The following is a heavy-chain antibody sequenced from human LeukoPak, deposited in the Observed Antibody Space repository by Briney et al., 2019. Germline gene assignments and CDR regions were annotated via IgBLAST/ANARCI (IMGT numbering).Heavy chain of an antibody. CDR1: GYTFTSYA. CDR3: ARGGYYGSGPYLLHYYYYYGMDV. D-gene: IGHD3-10*01. Sequence: ASVKVSCKASGYTFTSYAMNWVRQAPGQGLEWMGWINTNTGNPTYAQGFTGRFVFSLDTSVSTAYLQISSLKAEDTAVYYCARGGYYGSGPYLLHYYYYYGMDVWGQGTTVTVSS. J-gene: IGHJ6*02. CDR2: INTNTGNP. V-gene: IGHV7-4-1*02.